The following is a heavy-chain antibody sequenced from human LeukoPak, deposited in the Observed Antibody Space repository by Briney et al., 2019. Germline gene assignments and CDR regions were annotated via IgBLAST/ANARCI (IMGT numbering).Heavy chain of an antibody. D-gene: IGHD3-3*01. V-gene: IGHV4-4*07. Sequence: SETLSLTCTVSGGSISSYYWSWIRQPAGKGLEWIGRIYTSGSSNYNPSLKSRVTMSVDTSKNQFSLKLGSVTAADTAVYYCARAPEDFWSGPTMDVWGKGTTVTVSS. J-gene: IGHJ6*03. CDR2: IYTSGSS. CDR1: GGSISSYY. CDR3: ARAPEDFWSGPTMDV.